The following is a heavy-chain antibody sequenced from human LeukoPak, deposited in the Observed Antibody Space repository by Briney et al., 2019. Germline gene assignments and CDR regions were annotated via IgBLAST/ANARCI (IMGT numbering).Heavy chain of an antibody. CDR3: AKYGASGGSHGMDV. V-gene: IGHV3-23*01. Sequence: GGSLRLSCAASGFTFSSYAMNWVRQAPGKGLEWVSAIGSSGGGTYYPDSVKGRFTVSRDNSKNTLYLQMNSLGAEDTAVYYCAKYGASGGSHGMDVWGQGTTVTVSS. CDR1: GFTFSSYA. D-gene: IGHD4/OR15-4a*01. CDR2: IGSSGGGT. J-gene: IGHJ6*02.